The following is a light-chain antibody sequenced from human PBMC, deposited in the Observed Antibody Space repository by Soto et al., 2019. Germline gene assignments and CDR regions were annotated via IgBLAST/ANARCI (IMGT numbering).Light chain of an antibody. V-gene: IGLV1-44*01. Sequence: QSVLTQPPSASGTPGQRVTISCSGSTSNIGSYTVNWYQQLPGTAPKLLFYGNDQRPSGVPDRFSGSKSDTSASLAISGLQSEDEADYYCAAWDDSLNGYVFGTGTKLTVL. CDR2: GND. J-gene: IGLJ1*01. CDR3: AAWDDSLNGYV. CDR1: TSNIGSYT.